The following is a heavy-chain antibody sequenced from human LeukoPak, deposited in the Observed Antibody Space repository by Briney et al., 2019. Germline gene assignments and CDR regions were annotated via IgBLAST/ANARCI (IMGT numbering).Heavy chain of an antibody. CDR1: GFTFSSYA. Sequence: PGGSLRLSCAASGFTFSSYAMSWVRQAPGKGLEWVSAISGSGGSTYYADSVKGRFTISRDNSKDTLYLQMNSLRAEDTAVYYCAKDLGYSYGYGAFDIWGQGTMVTVSS. CDR2: ISGSGGST. J-gene: IGHJ3*02. V-gene: IGHV3-23*01. D-gene: IGHD5-18*01. CDR3: AKDLGYSYGYGAFDI.